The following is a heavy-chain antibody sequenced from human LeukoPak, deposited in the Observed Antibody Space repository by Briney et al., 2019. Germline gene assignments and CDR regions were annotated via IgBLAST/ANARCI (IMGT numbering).Heavy chain of an antibody. J-gene: IGHJ4*02. CDR2: INAGNGNT. Sequence: PGASVKVSCKASGYTFTSYAMHWVRQAPGQRLEWMGWINAGNGNTKYSQKFQGRVTITRDTSASTAYMELSSLGSEDTAVYYCARGQPPMVRGVRFDYWGQGTLVTVSS. V-gene: IGHV1-3*01. D-gene: IGHD3-10*01. CDR1: GYTFTSYA. CDR3: ARGQPPMVRGVRFDY.